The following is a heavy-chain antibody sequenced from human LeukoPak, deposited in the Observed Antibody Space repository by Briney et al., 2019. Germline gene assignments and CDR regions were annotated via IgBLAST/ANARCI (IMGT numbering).Heavy chain of an antibody. CDR1: GFTFSRHN. D-gene: IGHD2-15*01. CDR3: ARDVVVVIATDSNFDY. Sequence: GGSLRLSCAASGFTFSRHNMNWVRQAPGKGLEWVSSISTSSSYIYYADSVKGRFTISRDNAKNSLYLQMNSLRPEDTAVYYCARDVVVVIATDSNFDYWGQGTLVTVSS. CDR2: ISTSSSYI. J-gene: IGHJ4*02. V-gene: IGHV3-21*01.